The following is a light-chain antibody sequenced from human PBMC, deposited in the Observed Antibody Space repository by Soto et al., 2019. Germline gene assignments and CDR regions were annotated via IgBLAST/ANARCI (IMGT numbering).Light chain of an antibody. V-gene: IGKV1-12*01. CDR3: QQANNFPWT. J-gene: IGKJ1*01. Sequence: DIQMTQSPSSVSASVGDRVTITCRASQGISSRVAWYHQKPGTPPKLLIYAASTLQGGVPSRFSGSGSGTDFTLTISSLQPEDFATYYCQQANNFPWTFGQGTKVAIK. CDR1: QGISSR. CDR2: AAS.